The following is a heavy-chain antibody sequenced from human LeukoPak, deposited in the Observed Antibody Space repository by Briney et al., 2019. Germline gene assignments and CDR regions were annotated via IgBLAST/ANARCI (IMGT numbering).Heavy chain of an antibody. V-gene: IGHV4-59*01. J-gene: IGHJ4*02. CDR2: IHYSGRT. CDR3: ARAGGHSGFDVYYFDY. D-gene: IGHD5-12*01. CDR1: GGSISSYY. Sequence: SETLSLTCTVSGGSISSYYWSWIRQSPGKGLEWIGYIHYSGRTNYNPSLKSRVTTSVDTSKNQFSLRVTTVTAADTAVYYCARAGGHSGFDVYYFDYWGQGTLVTVSS.